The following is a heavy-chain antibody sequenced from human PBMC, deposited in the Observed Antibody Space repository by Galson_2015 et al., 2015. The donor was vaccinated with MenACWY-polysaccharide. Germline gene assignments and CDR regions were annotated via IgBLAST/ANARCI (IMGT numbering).Heavy chain of an antibody. Sequence: SLRLSCAASGFTFSSYWMSWVRQAPGKGLEWVANIKQDGSEKYYVDSVKGRFTISRDNAKNSLYLQMNSLRAEDTAVYYCAKDIIGDMTTVTPDYWGQGTPVTVSS. V-gene: IGHV3-7*01. CDR1: GFTFSSYW. CDR3: AKDIIGDMTTVTPDY. J-gene: IGHJ4*02. CDR2: IKQDGSEK. D-gene: IGHD4-17*01.